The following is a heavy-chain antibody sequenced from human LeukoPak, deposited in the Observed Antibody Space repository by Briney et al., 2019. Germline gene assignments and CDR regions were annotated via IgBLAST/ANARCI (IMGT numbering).Heavy chain of an antibody. J-gene: IGHJ4*02. Sequence: GGSLRLSCAASGISFSSYGMNWVRQAPGKGLEWVSGISGSGARTYYADSARGRFTISRDNSKNTLYLQINSLRAEDTALYYCAKESSTELDYWGQGTLVTVYS. D-gene: IGHD5/OR15-5a*01. CDR2: ISGSGART. CDR3: AKESSTELDY. V-gene: IGHV3-23*01. CDR1: GISFSSYG.